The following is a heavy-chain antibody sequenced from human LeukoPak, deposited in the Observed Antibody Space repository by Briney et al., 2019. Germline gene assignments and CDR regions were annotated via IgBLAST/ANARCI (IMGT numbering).Heavy chain of an antibody. Sequence: GGSLRLSCAASGFTFDNYGMSWVRQAPGKGLEWVSGINWSGGSTDYADSVKGRFTISRDNAKNSLYLQMNSLRAEDTALYYCARDPYGDYATHFDYWSQGTLVTVSS. J-gene: IGHJ4*02. CDR2: INWSGGST. D-gene: IGHD4-17*01. V-gene: IGHV3-20*04. CDR3: ARDPYGDYATHFDY. CDR1: GFTFDNYG.